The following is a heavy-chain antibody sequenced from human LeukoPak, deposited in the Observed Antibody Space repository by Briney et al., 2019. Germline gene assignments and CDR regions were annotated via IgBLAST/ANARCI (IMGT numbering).Heavy chain of an antibody. CDR2: ISSSGSTI. CDR1: GFTFSDYY. D-gene: IGHD3-10*01. Sequence: GGSLRLSCAASGFTFSDYYMSWIRQAPGKGLEWVSYISSSGSTIYYADSVKGRFTISRDNAKNSLYLQMNSLRAEDTAVYYCARDAYPHYGSGSFFYYYYGMDVWGQGTTVTVSS. CDR3: ARDAYPHYGSGSFFYYYYGMDV. J-gene: IGHJ6*02. V-gene: IGHV3-11*01.